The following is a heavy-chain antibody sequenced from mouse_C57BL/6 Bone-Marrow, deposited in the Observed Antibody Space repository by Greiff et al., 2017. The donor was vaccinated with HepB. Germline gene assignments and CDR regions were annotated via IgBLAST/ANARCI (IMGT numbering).Heavy chain of an antibody. Sequence: QVQLQQSGAELAKPGASVKLSCKASGYTFTSYWMHWVKQRPIQGLEWIGNIDPSDSETHYNQKFKDKATLTVDKSSSTAYMQLSSLTSEDSAVYYCARKELGFDYWGQGTTLTVSS. CDR3: ARKELGFDY. CDR1: GYTFTSYW. CDR2: IDPSDSET. D-gene: IGHD4-1*01. J-gene: IGHJ2*01. V-gene: IGHV1-52*01.